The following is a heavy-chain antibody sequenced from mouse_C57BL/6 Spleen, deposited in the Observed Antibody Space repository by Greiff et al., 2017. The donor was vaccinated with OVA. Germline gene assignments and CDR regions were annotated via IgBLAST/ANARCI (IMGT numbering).Heavy chain of an antibody. CDR2: IWTGGGT. Sequence: VQLKESGPGLVAPSQSLSITCTVSGFSLTSYAISWVRQPPGKGLEWLGVIWTGGGTNYNSALKSRLSISKDNSKSQVFLKMNSLQTDDTARYDCASFITTVVAGAMDDWGQGTSVTVSS. CDR1: GFSLTSYA. V-gene: IGHV2-9-1*01. D-gene: IGHD1-1*01. J-gene: IGHJ4*01. CDR3: ASFITTVVAGAMDD.